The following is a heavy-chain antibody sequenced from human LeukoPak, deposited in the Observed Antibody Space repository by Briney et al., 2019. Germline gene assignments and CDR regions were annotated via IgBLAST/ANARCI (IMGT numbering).Heavy chain of an antibody. V-gene: IGHV3-33*01. J-gene: IGHJ4*02. D-gene: IGHD2-2*01. CDR1: GFTFSSYG. CDR2: IWYDGSNK. CDR3: ARDRGPWGVVVPAAMGY. Sequence: GRSLRLSCAASGFTFSSYGMHWVRQAPGKGLEWVAVIWYDGSNKYYADSVKGRFTISRDNSKNTLYLQMNSLRAEDTAVYYCARDRGPWGVVVPAAMGYWGQGTLVTVSS.